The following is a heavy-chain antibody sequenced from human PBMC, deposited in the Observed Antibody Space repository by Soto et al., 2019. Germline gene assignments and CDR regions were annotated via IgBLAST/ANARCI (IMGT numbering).Heavy chain of an antibody. CDR2: INPNSGDT. V-gene: IGHV1-2*04. D-gene: IGHD2-15*01. CDR3: AREGGYCSGGSCFDY. J-gene: IGHJ4*02. Sequence: WASVKVSCKTSGDTFIGYYMHWVRQAPGQGLEWMGWINPNSGDTKYAQKFQGWVTMTRDTSVSTAYMELSRLKSDDTAVYYCAREGGYCSGGSCFDYWGQGTLVTVPQ. CDR1: GDTFIGYY.